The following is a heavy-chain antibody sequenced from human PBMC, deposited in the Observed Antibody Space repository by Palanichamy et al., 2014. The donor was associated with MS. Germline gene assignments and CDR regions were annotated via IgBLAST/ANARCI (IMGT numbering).Heavy chain of an antibody. Sequence: EVQLVQSGGGLVQPGGSLRLSCEASGFTITNYWMTWVRQAPGKGLEWVANXKQDGGETNYVDSVRGRFTISRDSAKNSLYLQMNSLRVEDTAVYFCARDGSGWYSQPLYFDYWGQGALVTVSS. CDR2: XKQDGGET. CDR3: ARDGSGWYSQPLYFDY. D-gene: IGHD6-19*01. V-gene: IGHV3-7*01. J-gene: IGHJ4*02. CDR1: GFTITNYW.